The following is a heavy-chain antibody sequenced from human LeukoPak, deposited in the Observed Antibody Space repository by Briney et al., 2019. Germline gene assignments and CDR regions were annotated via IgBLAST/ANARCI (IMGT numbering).Heavy chain of an antibody. D-gene: IGHD1-26*01. Sequence: GASVKVSCKASGYTFTSYGISWVRQAPGQGLEWMGWISTYNGDTNYAQKLQGRVTMTTDTSTNTAYMELRSLRSDDTAVYYCARDSGSFRIWFDPWGQGTLVTVSS. CDR1: GYTFTSYG. J-gene: IGHJ5*02. CDR3: ARDSGSFRIWFDP. CDR2: ISTYNGDT. V-gene: IGHV1-18*01.